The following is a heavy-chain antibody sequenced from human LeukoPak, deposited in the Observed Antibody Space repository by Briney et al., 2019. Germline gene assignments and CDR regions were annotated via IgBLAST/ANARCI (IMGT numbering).Heavy chain of an antibody. CDR2: IFYSGST. Sequence: PSETLSLTCTVSGGSISSYYWRWIRQPPGKGLEWIGYIFYSGSTNYNPSLKSRVTISVDTSKNQFSLKLSSVTAADTAVYYCARHGSVSSGALVWGQGTLVTVSS. J-gene: IGHJ4*02. D-gene: IGHD3-22*01. CDR1: GGSISSYY. CDR3: ARHGSVSSGALV. V-gene: IGHV4-59*08.